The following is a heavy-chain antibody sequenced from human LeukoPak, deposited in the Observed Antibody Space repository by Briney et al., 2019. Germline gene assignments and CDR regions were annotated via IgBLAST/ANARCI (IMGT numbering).Heavy chain of an antibody. J-gene: IGHJ1*01. V-gene: IGHV3-30*18. CDR2: ISYDGSNK. Sequence: PGGSLRLSCAASGFSFSSYGMHWVRQARGKGLEWGAVISYDGSNKYYADSVKGRFTISRDNSKNTLYLQMNSLRAEDTAVYYCAKVWVRYTPLGYFQHWGQGTLVTVSS. D-gene: IGHD5-18*01. CDR1: GFSFSSYG. CDR3: AKVWVRYTPLGYFQH.